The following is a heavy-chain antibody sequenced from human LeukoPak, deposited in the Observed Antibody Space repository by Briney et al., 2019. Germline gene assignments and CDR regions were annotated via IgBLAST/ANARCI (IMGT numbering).Heavy chain of an antibody. V-gene: IGHV3-30*18. Sequence: GSLRLSCAASGFKFGDFWMAWVRQTPGKGLEWVAVISYDGSNKYYADSVKGRFTISRDNSKNTLYLQMNSLRAEDTAVYYCAKVVHSSGWLARGYFDYWGQGTLVTVSS. CDR1: GFKFGDFW. CDR2: ISYDGSNK. CDR3: AKVVHSSGWLARGYFDY. D-gene: IGHD6-19*01. J-gene: IGHJ4*02.